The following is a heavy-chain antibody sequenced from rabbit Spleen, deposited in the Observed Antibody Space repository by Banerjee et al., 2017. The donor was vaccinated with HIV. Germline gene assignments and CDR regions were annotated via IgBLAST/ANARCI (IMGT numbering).Heavy chain of an antibody. CDR1: GLDFSGSYW. D-gene: IGHD5-1*01. Sequence: QEQLEESGGGLVKPEGSLTLTCMSSGLDFSGSYWICWVRQSPGKGLEWVACAYAGSSGSTYSATWAKGRFTISKTSSTTMTLQMTSLTAADTATYFCARAIGGNLGNDGGMDLWGPGTLVTVS. CDR2: AYAGSSGST. V-gene: IGHV1S45*01. J-gene: IGHJ6*01. CDR3: ARAIGGNLGNDGGMDL.